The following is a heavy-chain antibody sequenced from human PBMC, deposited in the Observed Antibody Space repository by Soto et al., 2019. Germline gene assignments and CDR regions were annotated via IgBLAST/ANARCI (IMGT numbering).Heavy chain of an antibody. CDR3: AKGGRQWLVTSDFNY. CDR1: GFTFSDYA. Sequence: VQLVESGGGVVQPGRSLRLSCAASGFTFSDYAMHWVRQAPGKGLEWVAVVAHDGRNTHYADSVKGRFTISRDSSKNTVSLEMTSLRSEDTAVYYCAKGGRQWLVTSDFNYWGQGALVTVSS. D-gene: IGHD6-19*01. J-gene: IGHJ4*02. CDR2: VAHDGRNT. V-gene: IGHV3-30*18.